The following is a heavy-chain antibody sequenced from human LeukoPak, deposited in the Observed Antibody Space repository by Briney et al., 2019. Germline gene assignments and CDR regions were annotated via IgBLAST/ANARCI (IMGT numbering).Heavy chain of an antibody. Sequence: GGSLRLSCAASGFTFRSYEMNWVRQAPGKGLEWVSYISSTGRTIYYADSVKGRFTISRDNAKNSLYLQMNSLRGEDTPVYYCGRAPTTLSGFTSDWYFDLWGRGTLVTVSS. CDR1: GFTFRSYE. J-gene: IGHJ2*01. V-gene: IGHV3-48*03. CDR2: ISSTGRTI. CDR3: GRAPTTLSGFTSDWYFDL. D-gene: IGHD1-14*01.